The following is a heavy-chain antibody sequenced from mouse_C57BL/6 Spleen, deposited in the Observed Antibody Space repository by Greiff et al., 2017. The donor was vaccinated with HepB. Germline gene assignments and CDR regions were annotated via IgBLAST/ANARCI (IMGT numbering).Heavy chain of an antibody. D-gene: IGHD1-1*01. CDR1: GFTFSSYT. J-gene: IGHJ1*03. CDR3: ARGGYYYGSSPHWYFDV. CDR2: ISGGGGNT. Sequence: EVQLVESGGGLVKPGGSLKLSCAASGFTFSSYTMSWVRQTPEKRLEWVATISGGGGNTYYPDSVKGRFTISRDNAKNTLYLQMSSLRSEDTALYYCARGGYYYGSSPHWYFDVWGTGTTVTVSS. V-gene: IGHV5-9*01.